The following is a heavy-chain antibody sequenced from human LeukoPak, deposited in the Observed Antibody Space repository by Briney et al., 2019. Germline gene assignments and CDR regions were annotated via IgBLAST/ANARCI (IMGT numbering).Heavy chain of an antibody. J-gene: IGHJ4*02. CDR3: ARHYIRNYYDSSGPNY. D-gene: IGHD3-22*01. V-gene: IGHV4-39*01. Sequence: SETLSLTCTVSGGSISSSTYHWGWIRQPPGKGLEWIGCIYFSGSTYYNPSLKSRVTISVDTSKNHFSLNLSSVTAADTAVYYCARHYIRNYYDSSGPNYWGQGTLVTVSS. CDR1: GGSISSSTYH. CDR2: IYFSGST.